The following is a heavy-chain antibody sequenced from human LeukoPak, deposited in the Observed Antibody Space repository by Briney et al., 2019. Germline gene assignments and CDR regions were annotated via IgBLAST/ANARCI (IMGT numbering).Heavy chain of an antibody. Sequence: SGPTLVKPTQTLTLTCSFSGFSLSTTGVGVGWVRQPPGKALEWLAPIYWDDDKLYRPSLENKLTITKDNSTNQVVLTMTNMGPVCTGTYDCVHRGGQELVRGWFDRWGRGALVADCS. CDR3: VHRGGQELVRGWFDR. V-gene: IGHV2-5*02. D-gene: IGHD1-1*01. CDR1: GFSLSTTGVG. J-gene: IGHJ5*02. CDR2: IYWDDDK.